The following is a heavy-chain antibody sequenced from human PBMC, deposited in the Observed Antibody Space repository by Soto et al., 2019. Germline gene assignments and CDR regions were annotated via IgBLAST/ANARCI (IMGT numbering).Heavy chain of an antibody. D-gene: IGHD6-19*01. V-gene: IGHV3-30*03. Sequence: PGGSLRLSCAASGFNFGVFGMHWVRQAPGKGLEWLSVLSYEGSEEYYADSVRGRFTISRDNSKNTLFLQMDSLRVYDTGVYYCALTRRSSLLEVAGPGFEYWGQGTLVTVSS. CDR1: GFNFGVFG. J-gene: IGHJ4*02. CDR3: ALTRRSSLLEVAGPGFEY. CDR2: LSYEGSEE.